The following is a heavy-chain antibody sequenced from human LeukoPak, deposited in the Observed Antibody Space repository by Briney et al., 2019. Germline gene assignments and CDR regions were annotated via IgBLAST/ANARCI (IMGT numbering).Heavy chain of an antibody. CDR3: ARSLVADIVVVVAATDLGY. V-gene: IGHV3-21*01. CDR1: GFTFSSYS. CDR2: ISSSSSYI. D-gene: IGHD2-15*01. Sequence: GGSLRLSCAASGFTFSSYSMNWVRQAPGKGLEWVSSISSSSSYIYYADSVKGRFTISRDNAKNSLYLQMNSLSAEDTAVHYCARSLVADIVVVVAATDLGYWGQGTLVTVSS. J-gene: IGHJ4*02.